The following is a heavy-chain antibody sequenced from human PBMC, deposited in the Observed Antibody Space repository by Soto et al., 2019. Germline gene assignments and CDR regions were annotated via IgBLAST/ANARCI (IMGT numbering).Heavy chain of an antibody. V-gene: IGHV4-39*01. CDR3: ARLYPLLGELSTCFDY. D-gene: IGHD3-16*02. Sequence: PSETLSLTCTVSGGSISSSSYYWGWIRQPPGKGLEWIGSIYYSGSTYYNPSLKSRVTISVDTSKNQFSLKLSSVTAADTAVYYCARLYPLLGELSTCFDYWGQGTLVTVSS. J-gene: IGHJ4*02. CDR1: GGSISSSSYY. CDR2: IYYSGST.